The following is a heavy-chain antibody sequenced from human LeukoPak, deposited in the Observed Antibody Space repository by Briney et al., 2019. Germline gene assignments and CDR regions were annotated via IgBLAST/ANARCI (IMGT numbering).Heavy chain of an antibody. Sequence: KSSETLSLTSTVSGGSISSYYWSWIRQPPGKGLEWIGYIYYSGSANYNPSLKSRVTISVDTSKNQFSLKLSSVTAADTAVYYCARLFVGWAAAGDGDYWGQGTLVTVSS. CDR1: GGSISSYY. V-gene: IGHV4-59*01. J-gene: IGHJ4*02. D-gene: IGHD6-13*01. CDR2: IYYSGSA. CDR3: ARLFVGWAAAGDGDY.